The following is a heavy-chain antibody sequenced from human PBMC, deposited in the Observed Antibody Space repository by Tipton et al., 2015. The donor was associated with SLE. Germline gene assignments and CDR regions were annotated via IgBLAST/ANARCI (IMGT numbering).Heavy chain of an antibody. J-gene: IGHJ4*02. CDR1: RYSFTNYA. V-gene: IGHV1-3*01. CDR3: ARVSEMTTVDSFFDS. Sequence: QVQLVQSGPEVKKIGASVKVSCKASRYSFTNYAIHWVRQAPGQRLEWIGWISGGVGNTKYSQKLQGRVTITRDTSASTIYMELRSLRSEDTAVYYCARVSEMTTVDSFFDSWGQGTLVTVSS. D-gene: IGHD4-11*01. CDR2: ISGGVGNT.